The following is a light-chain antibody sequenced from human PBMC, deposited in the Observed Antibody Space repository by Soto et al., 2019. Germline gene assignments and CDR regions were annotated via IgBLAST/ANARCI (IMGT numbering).Light chain of an antibody. Sequence: EIVLTQYPGTLSLSPGERATLSCRASQSVSSSYLAWYQQKPGQPPRLLIYGASGRATGIPDRFSGSGSGIDFTLTISRLEREDFAGYYCQQYGSAPPRYAFGQVTKLE. CDR3: QQYGSAPPRYA. CDR1: QSVSSSY. V-gene: IGKV3-20*01. CDR2: GAS. J-gene: IGKJ2*01.